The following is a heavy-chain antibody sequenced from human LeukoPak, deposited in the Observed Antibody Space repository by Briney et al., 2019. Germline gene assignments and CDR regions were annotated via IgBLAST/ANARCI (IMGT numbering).Heavy chain of an antibody. CDR3: AKRGLAAALFR. CDR1: GFTLSSYA. V-gene: IGHV3-23*01. Sequence: GGSLRLSCAASGFTLSSYAMSWVRQAPGKGLEWVSAISDTGNTYHADSVKGRFTISRDSSKNTLFLQMNRLRPEDAAVYYCAKRGLAAALFRWGQGTLVTVSS. CDR2: ISDTGNT. D-gene: IGHD6-13*01. J-gene: IGHJ4*02.